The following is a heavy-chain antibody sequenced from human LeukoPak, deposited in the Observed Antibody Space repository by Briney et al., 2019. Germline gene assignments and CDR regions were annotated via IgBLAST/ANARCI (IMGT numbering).Heavy chain of an antibody. Sequence: SETLSLTCTVSGGSIGTYYWSWIRQPPGKRLEWIGYVYYNGNTNYNPSLKSRVTISVDTSKNQFSLKLNSVTAADTAVYSCARRVAVTARYYFDFWGQGTLVTVSS. CDR3: ARRVAVTARYYFDF. V-gene: IGHV4-59*08. CDR2: VYYNGNT. CDR1: GGSIGTYY. D-gene: IGHD6-19*01. J-gene: IGHJ4*02.